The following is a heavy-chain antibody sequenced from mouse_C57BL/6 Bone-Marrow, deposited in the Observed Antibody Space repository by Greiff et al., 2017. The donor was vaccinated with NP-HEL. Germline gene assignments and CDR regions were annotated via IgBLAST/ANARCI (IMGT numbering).Heavy chain of an antibody. J-gene: IGHJ3*01. D-gene: IGHD2-4*01. CDR3: ARWRDYEFAY. V-gene: IGHV1-69*01. CDR2: IDPSDSYT. Sequence: VQLQQPGAELVMPGASVKLSCKASGYTFTSYWMHWVKQRPGQGLEWIGEIDPSDSYTNYNQKFKGKSTLTVDKSSSTAYMQLSSLTSEDSAVYYCARWRDYEFAYWGQGTLVTVSA. CDR1: GYTFTSYW.